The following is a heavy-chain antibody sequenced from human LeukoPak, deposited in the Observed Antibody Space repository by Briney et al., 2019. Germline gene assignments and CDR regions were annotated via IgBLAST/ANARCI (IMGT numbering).Heavy chain of an antibody. CDR2: INTDGSST. CDR1: GFTFSSFW. J-gene: IGHJ6*02. V-gene: IGHV3-74*01. D-gene: IGHD2/OR15-2a*01. Sequence: GGSLRLSCAASGFTFSSFWMHWVRQAPGKGLVWVSRINTDGSSTTYADSVKGRFTISRDNAKNTLYLQMNSLRVEDTALYYCARRKIGYGMDVWGQGTTVSVSS. CDR3: ARRKIGYGMDV.